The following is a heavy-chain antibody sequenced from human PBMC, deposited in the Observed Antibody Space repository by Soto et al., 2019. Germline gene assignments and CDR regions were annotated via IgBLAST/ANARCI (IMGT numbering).Heavy chain of an antibody. CDR3: AKSGRDGGSMIVVVSPFDY. D-gene: IGHD3-22*01. Sequence: GGSLRLSCAASGFTFSSYGMHWVRQAPGKGLEWVAVISYDGSNKYYADSVKGRFTISRDNSKNTLYLQMNSLRAEDTAVYYCAKSGRDGGSMIVVVSPFDYWGQGTLVTVSS. CDR1: GFTFSSYG. J-gene: IGHJ4*02. CDR2: ISYDGSNK. V-gene: IGHV3-30*18.